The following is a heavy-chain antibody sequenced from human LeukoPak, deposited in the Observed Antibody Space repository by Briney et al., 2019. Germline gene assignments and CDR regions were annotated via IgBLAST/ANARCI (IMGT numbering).Heavy chain of an antibody. D-gene: IGHD3-3*01. J-gene: IGHJ6*02. CDR3: ARDNDFNGMDV. CDR2: IYSGGST. Sequence: GGSLRLSCAASGFTVSSNYMSWVRQAPGKGLEWVSVIYSGGSTYYADSVEGRFTISRDNSKNTLYLQMNSLRAEDTAVYYCARDNDFNGMDVWGQGTTVTVSS. CDR1: GFTVSSNY. V-gene: IGHV3-66*01.